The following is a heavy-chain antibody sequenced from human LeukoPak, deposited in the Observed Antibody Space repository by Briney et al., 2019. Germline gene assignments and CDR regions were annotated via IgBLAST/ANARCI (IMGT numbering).Heavy chain of an antibody. V-gene: IGHV3-43*02. D-gene: IGHD3-22*01. J-gene: IGHJ6*04. CDR2: ISGDGGST. Sequence: GGSLRLSCAASGFTFDDYAMHWVRQAPGKGLEWVSLISGDGGSTYYADSVKGRFTISRDNSKNSLYLQMNSLRTEDTALYYGQKDRPYYNVRSGYYYYSNGMNAWGKGPTVT. CDR3: QKDRPYYNVRSGYYYYSNGMNA. CDR1: GFTFDDYA.